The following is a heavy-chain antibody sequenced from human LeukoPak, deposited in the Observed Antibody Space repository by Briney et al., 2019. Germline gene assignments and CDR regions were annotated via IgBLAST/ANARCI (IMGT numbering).Heavy chain of an antibody. CDR3: ATEGKMVRGLYTDY. Sequence: ASEKVSCKASGYTFTSYYMHWVRQAPGEGLEWMGIINPSGGSTSYAQKFQGRVTMTRDMSTSTVYMELSSLRSEDTAVYYCATEGKMVRGLYTDYWGQGTLVTVSS. V-gene: IGHV1-46*01. D-gene: IGHD3-10*01. CDR2: INPSGGST. CDR1: GYTFTSYY. J-gene: IGHJ4*02.